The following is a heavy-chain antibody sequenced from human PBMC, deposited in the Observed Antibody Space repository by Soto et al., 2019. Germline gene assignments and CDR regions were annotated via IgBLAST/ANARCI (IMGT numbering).Heavy chain of an antibody. CDR3: ARDRGHYYGSGRDNWFDP. J-gene: IGHJ5*02. CDR1: GFTFSSYS. Sequence: EVQLVESGGGLVKPGGSLRLSCAASGFTFSSYSMNWVRQAPGKGLEWVSSISSSSSYIYYADSVKGRFTISRDNAKNSLYLQMNSLRAEDTAVYYCARDRGHYYGSGRDNWFDPWGQGTLVTVSS. D-gene: IGHD3-10*01. V-gene: IGHV3-21*01. CDR2: ISSSSSYI.